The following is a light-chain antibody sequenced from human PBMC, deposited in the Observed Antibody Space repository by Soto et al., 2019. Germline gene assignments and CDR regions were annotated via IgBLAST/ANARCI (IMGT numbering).Light chain of an antibody. V-gene: IGLV2-23*01. Sequence: QSALTQPASVSGAPGQSITISCPGTSSDVRNYKPVSWYQHHPGKTPKVMIYEGNKRPSADSNRFSGAKSCNTAPRTTLGRQGVDEADYSCCSYGGSNSFVVGTGTKVTVL. CDR1: SSDVRNYKP. CDR3: CSYGGSNSFV. CDR2: EGN. J-gene: IGLJ1*01.